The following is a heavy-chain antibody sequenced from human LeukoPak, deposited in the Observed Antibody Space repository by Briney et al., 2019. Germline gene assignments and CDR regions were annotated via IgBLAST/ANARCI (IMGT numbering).Heavy chain of an antibody. CDR2: IYYSGST. CDR1: GGSISSYY. CDR3: ARGGMATVHFDY. J-gene: IGHJ4*02. V-gene: IGHV4-59*01. D-gene: IGHD5-24*01. Sequence: NPSETLSLTCTGSGGSISSYYWSWIRQPPGKGLEWIGYIYYSGSTNYNPSLKSRVTISVDTSKNQFSLKLSSVTAADTAVYYCARGGMATVHFDYWGQGTLVTVSS.